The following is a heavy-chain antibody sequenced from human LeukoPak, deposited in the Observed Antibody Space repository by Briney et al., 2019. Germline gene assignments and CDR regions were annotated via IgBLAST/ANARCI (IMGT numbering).Heavy chain of an antibody. Sequence: ASVKVSCKASGYTFTSYGISWVRQAPGQGLEWMGWISAYNGNTNYAQKLQGRVTMTTDTSTSTAYMELRSLRSDDTAVYYCARVGKYYYGSGRPDYWGQGTLVTVSP. CDR3: ARVGKYYYGSGRPDY. J-gene: IGHJ4*02. D-gene: IGHD3-10*01. CDR1: GYTFTSYG. V-gene: IGHV1-18*04. CDR2: ISAYNGNT.